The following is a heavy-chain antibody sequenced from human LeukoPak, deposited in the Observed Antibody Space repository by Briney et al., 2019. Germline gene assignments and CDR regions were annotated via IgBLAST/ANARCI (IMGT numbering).Heavy chain of an antibody. CDR2: ISGSGGST. Sequence: PGGSLRLSCAASGFTFSSHAMSWVRQAPGKGLEWVSAISGSGGSTYYADSVKGRFTISRDNFKNTLYLQMNSLRAEDTAVYYCARTARDGYNYYFDYWGQGTLVTVSS. CDR1: GFTFSSHA. V-gene: IGHV3-23*01. CDR3: ARTARDGYNYYFDY. D-gene: IGHD5-24*01. J-gene: IGHJ4*02.